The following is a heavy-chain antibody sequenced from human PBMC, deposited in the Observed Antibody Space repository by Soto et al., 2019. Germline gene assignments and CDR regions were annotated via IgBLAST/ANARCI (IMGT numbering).Heavy chain of an antibody. D-gene: IGHD4-17*01. CDR2: ISGSGGST. J-gene: IGHJ4*02. Sequence: EVQLLESGGGLVQPGGSLRLSCAASGFTFSSYAMSWVRQAPGKGLEWVSAISGSGGSTYYADSGKGRFTISRDNSKNPLYLQMNSLRAEDTAVYYCAKDYTVTTFEYFDYWGQGTLVTVSS. CDR1: GFTFSSYA. V-gene: IGHV3-23*01. CDR3: AKDYTVTTFEYFDY.